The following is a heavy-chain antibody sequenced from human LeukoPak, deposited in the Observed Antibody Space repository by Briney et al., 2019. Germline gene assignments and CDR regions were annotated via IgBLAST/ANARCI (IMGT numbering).Heavy chain of an antibody. CDR1: EFSFSDYW. CDR2: INSDGSST. CDR3: AASYCGGDCFVGAGS. J-gene: IGHJ5*02. Sequence: GGSLRLSCVVSEFSFSDYWMHWVRQAPGKGLVWVSRINSDGSSTNYADSAKGRFTISRDNAKNTLYLQMNSLRVEDTAVYYCAASYCGGDCFVGAGSWGQGTLVTVSS. V-gene: IGHV3-74*01. D-gene: IGHD2-21*02.